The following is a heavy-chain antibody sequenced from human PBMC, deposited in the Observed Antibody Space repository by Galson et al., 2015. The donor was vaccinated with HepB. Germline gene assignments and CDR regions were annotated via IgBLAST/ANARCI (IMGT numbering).Heavy chain of an antibody. CDR1: GFTFSSYA. CDR2: ISGSGRTT. J-gene: IGHJ4*02. V-gene: IGHV3-23*01. Sequence: SLRLSCAASGFTFSSYAMTWVRQAPGKGLEWVAGISGSGRTTCHTDSVKGRFTISRDSSQNTLYLQMNGLRVEDTAVYYCAKVTYDFWNAYYFGTDYWGQGTLVTVSS. CDR3: AKVTYDFWNAYYFGTDY. D-gene: IGHD3-3*01.